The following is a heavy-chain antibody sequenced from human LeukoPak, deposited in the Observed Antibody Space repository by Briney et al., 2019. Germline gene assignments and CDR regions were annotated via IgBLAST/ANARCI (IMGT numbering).Heavy chain of an antibody. CDR1: GLMFSSYG. D-gene: IGHD1-1*01. CDR3: ARDVERRYLDY. V-gene: IGHV3-33*01. CDR2: IWSDGSNK. Sequence: GRPLRLSCAASGLMFSSYGMHWVRQAPGKGLEWVAVIWSDGSNKYYADSVKGRFTISRDNSKNTLYLQMNSLRAEDTAVYYCARDVERRYLDYWGQGTLVTVSS. J-gene: IGHJ4*02.